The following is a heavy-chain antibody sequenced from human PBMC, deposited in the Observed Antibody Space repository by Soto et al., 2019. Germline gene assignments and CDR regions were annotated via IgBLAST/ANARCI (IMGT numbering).Heavy chain of an antibody. CDR3: TRGRGILTRDPDEFGYILSDY. Sequence: PGGSLRLSCTASGFTFGDYAMSWFRQAPGKGLEWVGFIRSKAYGGTTEYAASVKGRFTISRDDSKSIAYLQMNSLKTEDTAVYYCTRGRGILTRDPDEFGYILSDYWGQGTLVTVSS. CDR1: GFTFGDYA. CDR2: IRSKAYGGTT. D-gene: IGHD3-9*01. J-gene: IGHJ4*02. V-gene: IGHV3-49*03.